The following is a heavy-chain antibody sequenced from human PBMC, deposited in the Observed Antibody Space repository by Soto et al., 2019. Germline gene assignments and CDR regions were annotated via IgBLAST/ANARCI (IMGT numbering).Heavy chain of an antibody. CDR2: ISVSVGST. CDR1: GFTFSSYA. Sequence: EVQLLESGGGLVQPGGSLRLSCAASGFTFSSYAMSWVRQAPGKGLDWVSAISVSVGSTYYADSVTGRFTISRDNSKNTLYLQMNSLRAEDTAVYYCAKVEMAVAGIIDGGQGTLVTVSS. D-gene: IGHD6-19*01. J-gene: IGHJ4*02. V-gene: IGHV3-23*01. CDR3: AKVEMAVAGIID.